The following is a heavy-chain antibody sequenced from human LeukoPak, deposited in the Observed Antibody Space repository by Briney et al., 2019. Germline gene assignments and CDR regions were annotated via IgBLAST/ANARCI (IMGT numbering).Heavy chain of an antibody. D-gene: IGHD6-13*01. CDR2: ISASGGST. V-gene: IGHV3-23*01. CDR3: AKSFGYSRSWFDY. CDR1: GFTFSSYA. J-gene: IGHJ4*02. Sequence: GGSLRLSCAASGFTFSSYAMSWVRQAPGKGLEWVSAISASGGSTYYADSVKGRFTISRDNSKNTLYLQMNSLRVEDTAVYYCAKSFGYSRSWFDYWGQGTLVTVSS.